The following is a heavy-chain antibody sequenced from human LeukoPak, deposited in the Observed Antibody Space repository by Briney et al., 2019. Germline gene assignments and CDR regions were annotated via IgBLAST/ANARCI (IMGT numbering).Heavy chain of an antibody. Sequence: SSETLSLTCTVSGDSISGYYWSWIRQPAGKGLELIGRMSQSGTTNHNPSLKSRVTMSVDTSKNQFSLKLSSVTAADTALYYCARDQGGTTNKAYDIWGQGTMVTVSS. CDR3: ARDQGGTTNKAYDI. D-gene: IGHD1-7*01. V-gene: IGHV4-4*07. CDR1: GDSISGYY. J-gene: IGHJ3*02. CDR2: MSQSGTT.